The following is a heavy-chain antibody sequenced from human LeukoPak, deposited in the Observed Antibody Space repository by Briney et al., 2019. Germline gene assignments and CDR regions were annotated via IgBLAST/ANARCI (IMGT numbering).Heavy chain of an antibody. CDR2: IYHSGSA. CDR1: GYSISGGYY. V-gene: IGHV4-38-2*02. D-gene: IGHD5-24*01. J-gene: IGHJ4*02. Sequence: SETLSLTCAVSGYSISGGYYWGWIRQPPGKGLEWIGSIYHSGSAYYNPSLKSRVTISLDTSKNQFSLKLSSVTAADTAVYYCSREEMGGIDYWGQGTLVTVSS. CDR3: SREEMGGIDY.